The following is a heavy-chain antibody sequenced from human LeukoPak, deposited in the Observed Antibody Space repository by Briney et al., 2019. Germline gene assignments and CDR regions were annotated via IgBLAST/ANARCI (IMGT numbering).Heavy chain of an antibody. CDR3: AKDRTVGASYWYFDL. J-gene: IGHJ2*01. V-gene: IGHV3-30-3*01. CDR2: ISYDGSNK. D-gene: IGHD1-26*01. CDR1: GFTFSSYA. Sequence: PGGSLRLSCAASGFTFSSYAMHWVRQAPGKGLESVAVISYDGSNKYYADSVKGRFTISRDNSKNTLFLHMNTLRAEDTAIYYCAKDRTVGASYWYFDLWGRGTLVTVSS.